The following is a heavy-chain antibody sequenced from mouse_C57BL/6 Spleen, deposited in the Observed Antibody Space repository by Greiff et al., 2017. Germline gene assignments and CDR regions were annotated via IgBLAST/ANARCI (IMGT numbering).Heavy chain of an antibody. J-gene: IGHJ4*01. D-gene: IGHD4-1*01. CDR3: ARRVNWDFMDY. CDR1: GFTFSDYY. Sequence: EVKLVESGGGLVQPGGSLKLSCAASGFTFSDYYMYWVRQTPEKRLEWVAYISNGGGSTYYPETVKGRFTISRDNAKNTLYLQMSRLKSEDTAMYYCARRVNWDFMDYWGQGTSVTVSS. CDR2: ISNGGGST. V-gene: IGHV5-12*01.